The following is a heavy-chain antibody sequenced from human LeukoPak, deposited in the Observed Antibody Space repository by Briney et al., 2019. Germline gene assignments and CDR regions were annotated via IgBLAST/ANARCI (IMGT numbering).Heavy chain of an antibody. J-gene: IGHJ4*02. Sequence: ALSLTCTLSGDSISIGGYCWGWVRHHPGKGREWMVYIYYSGSTYYNPSLKSRVTISVDTSENQFSLKLSSVTAADTAVYYCARDHCSSTSCYGFDYWGQGTLVTVSS. CDR3: ARDHCSSTSCYGFDY. CDR2: IYYSGST. D-gene: IGHD2-2*01. V-gene: IGHV4-31*03. CDR1: GDSISIGGYC.